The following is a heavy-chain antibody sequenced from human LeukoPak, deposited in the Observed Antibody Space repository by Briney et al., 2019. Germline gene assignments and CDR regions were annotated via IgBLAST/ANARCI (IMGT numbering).Heavy chain of an antibody. CDR3: ARDGRAVAGNGGVDAFDI. D-gene: IGHD6-19*01. J-gene: IGHJ3*02. CDR2: INSDGSST. CDR1: GFTFSSYW. V-gene: IGHV3-74*01. Sequence: GGSLRLSCAASGFTFSSYWMHWVRQAPGKGLVWVSRINSDGSSTSYADSVKGRFTISRDNAKNTLYLQMNSLRAEDTAVYYCARDGRAVAGNGGVDAFDIWGQGTMVTVSS.